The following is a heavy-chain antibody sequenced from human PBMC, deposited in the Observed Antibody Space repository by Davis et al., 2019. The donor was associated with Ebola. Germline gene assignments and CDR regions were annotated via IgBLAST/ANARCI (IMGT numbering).Heavy chain of an antibody. CDR3: ARGGETVTGTASHGMDV. Sequence: PGGSLRLSCAASGYTFRIHAMTWVRQAPGKGLEWVSALSGSGGLSYYADSVKGRFTISRDNSKNTLYLQMNSLTAEDTVVYYCARGGETVTGTASHGMDVWGQGTTVTVSS. D-gene: IGHD4-11*01. CDR2: LSGSGGLS. V-gene: IGHV3-23*01. CDR1: GYTFRIHA. J-gene: IGHJ6*02.